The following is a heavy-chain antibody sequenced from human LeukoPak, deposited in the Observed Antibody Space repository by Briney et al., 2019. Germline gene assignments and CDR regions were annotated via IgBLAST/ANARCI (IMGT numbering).Heavy chain of an antibody. CDR3: ARLLIVAADH. Sequence: SETLSLTCTVSGGSISSSSYYWGWIRQPPGKGLEWIGSIYYSGSTYYNPSLKSRVTISVDTSKNQFSLKLSSVTAADTAVYYCARLLIVAADHWGQGTLVTVSS. CDR2: IYYSGST. J-gene: IGHJ4*02. D-gene: IGHD6-13*01. CDR1: GGSISSSSYY. V-gene: IGHV4-39*01.